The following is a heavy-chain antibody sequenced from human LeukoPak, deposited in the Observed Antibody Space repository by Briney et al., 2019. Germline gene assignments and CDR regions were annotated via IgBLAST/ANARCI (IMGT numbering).Heavy chain of an antibody. CDR3: ARSGLAVAGYYFDY. J-gene: IGHJ4*02. CDR2: IYYSGST. D-gene: IGHD6-19*01. Sequence: PSETLSLTCTVSGVSISSYYWSWIRQPPGKGLEWIGYIYYSGSTNYNPSLKSRVTISVDTSKNQFSLKLSSVTAADTAVYYCARSGLAVAGYYFDYWGQGTLVTVSS. V-gene: IGHV4-59*08. CDR1: GVSISSYY.